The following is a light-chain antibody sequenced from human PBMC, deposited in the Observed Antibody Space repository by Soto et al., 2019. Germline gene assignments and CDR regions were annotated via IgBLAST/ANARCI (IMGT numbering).Light chain of an antibody. Sequence: QAVVTQEPSLTVSPGGTVTLTCTSSTGAVTSGYYPNWFQQKPGQTPRALIYGVSNRHSWTPARFSGTLLGGKAALTLSGAQPEDEADYYCLVYYDSAWLFGGGTKLTVL. CDR1: TGAVTSGYY. CDR3: LVYYDSAWL. CDR2: GVS. J-gene: IGLJ3*02. V-gene: IGLV7-43*01.